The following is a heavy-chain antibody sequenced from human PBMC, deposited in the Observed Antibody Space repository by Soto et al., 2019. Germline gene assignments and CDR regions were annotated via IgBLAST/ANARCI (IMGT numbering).Heavy chain of an antibody. CDR1: GFTFSSYA. J-gene: IGHJ6*02. V-gene: IGHV3-23*01. CDR2: ISGSGGST. CDR3: AKSYSSSFRNPYYYYGMGV. Sequence: PGGSLRLSCAASGFTFSSYAMSWVRQAPGKGLEWVSAISGSGGSTYYADSVKGRFTISRDNSKNTLYLQMNSLRAEDTAVYYCAKSYSSSFRNPYYYYGMGVWGQGTTVTVSS. D-gene: IGHD6-6*01.